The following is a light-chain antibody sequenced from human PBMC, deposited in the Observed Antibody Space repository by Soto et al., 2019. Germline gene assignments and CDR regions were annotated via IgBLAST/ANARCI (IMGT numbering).Light chain of an antibody. Sequence: DIQMTQSPSTLSGSVGDRVTITCRASQTISSWLAWYQHKPGKAXKLLIYAASSLQSGVPSRFSGSGSGTDFTLTISSLQPEDFATYYGQQSYSTPPLTFGGGTKVDIK. J-gene: IGKJ4*01. CDR2: AAS. V-gene: IGKV1-39*01. CDR3: QQSYSTPPLT. CDR1: QTISSW.